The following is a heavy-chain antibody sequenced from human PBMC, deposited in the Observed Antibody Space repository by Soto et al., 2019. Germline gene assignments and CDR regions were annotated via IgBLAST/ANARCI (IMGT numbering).Heavy chain of an antibody. CDR2: ISSSGSTI. Sequence: EVQLVESGGGLVQPGGSLRLSCAASGFTFSSYEMNWVRQAPGKGLEWVSYISSSGSTIYYADSVKGRFTISRDNAKNSLYLQMNSLRAEDTAVYYCARWRKRIVLRYFDPYYCYGMDVWGQGTTVTVSS. CDR1: GFTFSSYE. J-gene: IGHJ6*02. D-gene: IGHD3-9*01. CDR3: ARWRKRIVLRYFDPYYCYGMDV. V-gene: IGHV3-48*03.